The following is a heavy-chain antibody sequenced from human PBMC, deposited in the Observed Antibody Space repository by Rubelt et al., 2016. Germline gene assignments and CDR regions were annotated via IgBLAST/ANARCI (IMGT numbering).Heavy chain of an antibody. Sequence: QVQLQESGPGLVKPSETLSLTCTVSGGSISSSSYYWGWIRQPPGKGLEWIGSIYYSGSTYYNPSLKGRVPISVDTSKNRFSLKLGSVTAAGTAVYYCARVTWELLDGAYAFDIWGQGTMVTVSS. J-gene: IGHJ3*02. CDR3: ARVTWELLDGAYAFDI. CDR2: IYYSGST. D-gene: IGHD1-26*01. V-gene: IGHV4-39*07. CDR1: GGSISSSSYY.